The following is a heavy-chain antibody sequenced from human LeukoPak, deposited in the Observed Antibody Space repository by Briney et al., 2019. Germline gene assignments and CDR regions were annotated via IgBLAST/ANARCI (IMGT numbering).Heavy chain of an antibody. D-gene: IGHD1-26*01. J-gene: IGHJ4*02. CDR3: AKDRGSGSYSDY. CDR1: GFTFSSHV. V-gene: IGHV3-30*02. CDR2: IRYDGSNK. Sequence: GGSLRLSCAAPGFTFSSHVMHWVRQAPGKGLEWVAFIRYDGSNKYYADSVKGRFTISRDNSKNTLYLQMNSLRAEDTAVYYCAKDRGSGSYSDYWGQGTLVTVSS.